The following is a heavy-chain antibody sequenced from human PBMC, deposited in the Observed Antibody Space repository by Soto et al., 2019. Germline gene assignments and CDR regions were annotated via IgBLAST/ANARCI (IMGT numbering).Heavy chain of an antibody. CDR2: VTVSGDTS. Sequence: EVQLLESGGGLAQPGGSLRLSCAASGFTFSDSALSWVRQGTGKGLEWVSSVTVSGDTSYYADSVEGRFTISRDNSKNTLYLQMNSLRADDTAVYYCAKHGCSYPASYPYYYYVDVWGEGATVTVSS. CDR1: GFTFSDSA. V-gene: IGHV3-23*01. D-gene: IGHD2-15*01. CDR3: AKHGCSYPASYPYYYYVDV. J-gene: IGHJ6*03.